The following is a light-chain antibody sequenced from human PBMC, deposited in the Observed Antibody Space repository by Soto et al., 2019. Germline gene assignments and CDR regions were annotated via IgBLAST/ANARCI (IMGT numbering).Light chain of an antibody. V-gene: IGKV3D-15*01. CDR1: QSVSSN. Sequence: EVVMTQSPATLSVSPGERATLSCRASQSVSSNLAWYQQKLGQAPRLLIYGASTRATGIPARFSGSGSGTEFTLTISSLQSEDFAVYYCQQYNNWPPLTFGGGTKA. CDR3: QQYNNWPPLT. J-gene: IGKJ4*01. CDR2: GAS.